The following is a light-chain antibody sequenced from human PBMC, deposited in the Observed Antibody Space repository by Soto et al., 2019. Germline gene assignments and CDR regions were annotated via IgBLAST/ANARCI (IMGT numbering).Light chain of an antibody. CDR2: AAS. CDR1: QGISSY. J-gene: IGKJ2*01. CDR3: QQLNSYPYT. Sequence: DIQLTQSPSFLSASVGDRVTITSRAGQGISSYLAWYQQKPGKAPKLLIYAASTLQSGVPSRFSGSRSGTEFTLTISSLQPEDFATYYCQQLNSYPYTFGQGTKLEI. V-gene: IGKV1-9*01.